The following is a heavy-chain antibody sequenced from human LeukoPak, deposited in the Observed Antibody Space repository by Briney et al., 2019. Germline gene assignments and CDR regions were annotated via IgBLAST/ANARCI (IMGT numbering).Heavy chain of an antibody. D-gene: IGHD2-15*01. CDR3: ARDKIVGDYYGMDV. J-gene: IGHJ6*02. Sequence: GGSLRLSCAASGLTFSSHWMHWVRQAPGKGLVWDSRITNDGSSTTYADSVKGRFTISRDNAKNMLYLQLNSLRAEDTAVYYCARDKIVGDYYGMDVWGQGTTVTVSS. CDR2: ITNDGSST. V-gene: IGHV3-74*01. CDR1: GLTFSSHW.